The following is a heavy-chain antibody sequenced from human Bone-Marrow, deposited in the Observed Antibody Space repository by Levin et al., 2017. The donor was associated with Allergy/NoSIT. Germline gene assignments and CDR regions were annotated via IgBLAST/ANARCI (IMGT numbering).Heavy chain of an antibody. CDR1: GGFSNRYW. Sequence: RASETLSLTCTVSGGFSNRYWWSWTRQPPGKGLEWIGQLSYRGNGFYSPSLGSRVTISEDTSKNQFSLRLTSVTAADTGVYYCAKYSVDYAFDSWGRGTLVTVSS. CDR3: AKYSVDYAFDS. CDR2: LSYRGNG. D-gene: IGHD5/OR15-5a*01. J-gene: IGHJ4*02. V-gene: IGHV4-59*01.